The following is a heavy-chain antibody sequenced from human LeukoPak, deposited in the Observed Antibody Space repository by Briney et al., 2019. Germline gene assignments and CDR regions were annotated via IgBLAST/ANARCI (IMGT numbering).Heavy chain of an antibody. Sequence: SETLSLTCAVYGGSFSGYYWSWIRQPPGKGLEWIGEINHSGSTNYNPSLKSRVTISVDTSKNQFSLKLSSVTAADTAVYYWGRGGRWAAAEIVYWGQGTLVTVSS. V-gene: IGHV4-34*01. J-gene: IGHJ4*02. CDR3: GRGGRWAAAEIVY. CDR1: GGSFSGYY. D-gene: IGHD6-13*01. CDR2: INHSGST.